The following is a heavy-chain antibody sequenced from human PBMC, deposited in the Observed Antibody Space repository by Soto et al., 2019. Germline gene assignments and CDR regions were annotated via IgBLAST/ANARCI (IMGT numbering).Heavy chain of an antibody. D-gene: IGHD5-12*01. V-gene: IGHV1-18*01. CDR3: AKAPVVATIPGY. CDR1: GYTFTSYG. CDR2: ISAYNGNT. J-gene: IGHJ4*02. Sequence: ASVKVSCKASGYTFTSYGISWVRQAPGQGLEWMGWISAYNGNTNYAQKLQGRVTMTTDTSTSTAYMELRSLRSDDTAVYYCAKAPVVATIPGYWGQGTLVTVSS.